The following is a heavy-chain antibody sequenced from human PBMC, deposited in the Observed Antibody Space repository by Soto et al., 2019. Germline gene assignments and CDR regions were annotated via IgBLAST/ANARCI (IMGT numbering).Heavy chain of an antibody. J-gene: IGHJ4*01. D-gene: IGHD6-19*01. CDR2: IYYNGST. CDR3: ARHDGFSSGWIFDY. Sequence: SETLSLTCTVSGGSISSYYWSWIRQPPGKGLEWIGYIYYNGSTNYNPSLKSRVTISVDTSNNQFSLKLRSVTAADTAVYYCARHDGFSSGWIFDYWGHGTLVTVSS. CDR1: GGSISSYY. V-gene: IGHV4-59*08.